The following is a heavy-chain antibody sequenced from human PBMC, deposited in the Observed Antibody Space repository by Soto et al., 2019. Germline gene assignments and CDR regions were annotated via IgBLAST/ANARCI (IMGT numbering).Heavy chain of an antibody. CDR1: GFTFSSYS. CDR3: ARDGRLYSSGWYGGHDAFDI. Sequence: GGSLRLSCVASGFTFSSYSMNWVRQAPGKGLEWVSSISSSSSYIYYADSVKGRFTISRDNAKNSLYLQMNSLRAEDTAVYYCARDGRLYSSGWYGGHDAFDIWGQGTMVTVSS. V-gene: IGHV3-21*01. D-gene: IGHD6-19*01. J-gene: IGHJ3*02. CDR2: ISSSSSYI.